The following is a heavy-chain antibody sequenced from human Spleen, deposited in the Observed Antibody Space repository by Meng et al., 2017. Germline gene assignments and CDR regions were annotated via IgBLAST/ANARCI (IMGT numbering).Heavy chain of an antibody. Sequence: QVQLVESGGGVVQPGRSLRRSCAASGFTFSSYGLNWVRQAPGKGLEWVALVSFDGSNKYYADSVRGRFTISRENSKNTLYLQMNSLRAEDTAVYYCVIIAAAGDFDYWGQGTLVTVSS. CDR1: GFTFSSYG. CDR2: VSFDGSNK. J-gene: IGHJ4*02. D-gene: IGHD6-13*01. CDR3: VIIAAAGDFDY. V-gene: IGHV3-30*03.